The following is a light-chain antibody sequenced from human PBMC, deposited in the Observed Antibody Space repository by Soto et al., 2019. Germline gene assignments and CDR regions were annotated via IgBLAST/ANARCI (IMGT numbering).Light chain of an antibody. CDR1: QNIGRY. CDR2: DVS. Sequence: EIVLTQSPATLSLSPGERATLSCRASQNIGRYLAWYQQTPGQVPRLLIYDVSDRATGIPARFSGSGSGTDFTLTLSSLEPEDFAVYFCQQRMSWPLTFGGGTKVESK. CDR3: QQRMSWPLT. V-gene: IGKV3-11*01. J-gene: IGKJ4*01.